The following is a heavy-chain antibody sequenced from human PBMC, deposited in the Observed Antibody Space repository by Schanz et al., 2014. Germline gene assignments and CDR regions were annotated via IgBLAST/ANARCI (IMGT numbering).Heavy chain of an antibody. Sequence: VQLVESGGGVVQPGTSLRLSCAASGFTFRGHAMHWVRQAPGQGLEKVAVTSTDGTKTYYAASVRGRFTISRDNAKNALYLQMNSLRAEDTAVYYCVRDTDYHFDYWGQGTLVTVSS. CDR3: VRDTDYHFDY. V-gene: IGHV3-30*04. CDR1: GFTFRGHA. J-gene: IGHJ4*02. D-gene: IGHD4-17*01. CDR2: TSTDGTKT.